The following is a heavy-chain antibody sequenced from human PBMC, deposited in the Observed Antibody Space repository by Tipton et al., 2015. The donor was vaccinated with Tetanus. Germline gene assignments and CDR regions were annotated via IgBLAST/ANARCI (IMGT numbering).Heavy chain of an antibody. CDR2: IYTSGST. CDR3: ARAVVWLRRDYFDY. D-gene: IGHD5-12*01. Sequence: LRLSCTVSGGSISSYYWSWIRQPAGKGLEWIGRIYTSGSTNYNPSLKSRVTMSVDTSKNQFSLKLSSVTAADTAVYYCARAVVWLRRDYFDYWGQGTLVTVSS. V-gene: IGHV4-4*07. J-gene: IGHJ4*02. CDR1: GGSISSYY.